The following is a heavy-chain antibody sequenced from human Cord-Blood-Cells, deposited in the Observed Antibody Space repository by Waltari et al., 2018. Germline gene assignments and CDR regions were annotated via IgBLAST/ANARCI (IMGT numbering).Heavy chain of an antibody. V-gene: IGHV2-26*01. CDR2: IFSNEEK. J-gene: IGHJ3*02. CDR3: AHPYDWGSNAFDI. Sequence: QVTLKESGPVLVQPTETLTLTCTVSGFSLSNARMGVSWIRQPTGKALEWLAHIFSNEEKSYRTSLKSRFTISKGASTSQGVRTITNMYPVNTATYYCAHPYDWGSNAFDIWGQGTMVTVSS. CDR1: GFSLSNARMG. D-gene: IGHD7-27*01.